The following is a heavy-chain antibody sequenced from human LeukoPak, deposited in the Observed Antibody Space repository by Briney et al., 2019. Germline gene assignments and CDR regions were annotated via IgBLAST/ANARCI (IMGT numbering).Heavy chain of an antibody. J-gene: IGHJ6*02. Sequence: SETLSLNCPVSGGSISRYYWNWIRQPPGKGLEWIGYIYYSGSTNYNPSLKSRVTISVDTSKNQFSLKLSSVTAADTAVYYCARRVPFSGGSGSYYRYYYYGMDVWGQGTTVTVSS. CDR3: ARRVPFSGGSGSYYRYYYYGMDV. CDR2: IYYSGST. V-gene: IGHV4-59*08. D-gene: IGHD3-10*01. CDR1: GGSISRYY.